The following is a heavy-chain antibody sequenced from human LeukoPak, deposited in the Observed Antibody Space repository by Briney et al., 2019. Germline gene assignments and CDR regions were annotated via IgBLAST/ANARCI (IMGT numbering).Heavy chain of an antibody. Sequence: SETLSLTCAVYGGSFSGYYWSWIRQPPGKGLEWIGEINHSGSTNYNPSLKTRVTISVDTSKNQFSLKLSSVTAADTAVYYCARNRYYYGSGSYGVPNWFDPWGQGTLVTVSS. CDR2: INHSGST. J-gene: IGHJ5*02. CDR3: ARNRYYYGSGSYGVPNWFDP. CDR1: GGSFSGYY. V-gene: IGHV4-34*01. D-gene: IGHD3-10*01.